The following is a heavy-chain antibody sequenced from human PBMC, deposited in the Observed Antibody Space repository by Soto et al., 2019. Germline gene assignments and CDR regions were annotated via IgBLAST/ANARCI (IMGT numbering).Heavy chain of an antibody. CDR1: GRTLSNFA. V-gene: IGHV3-23*01. CDR2: ISGAHT. Sequence: EVQLLESGGGLVQPGGSLRLSCAASGRTLSNFAMSWVRQAPGKGLEWVSTISGAHTYYAESVRGRFTISRDNSKNTVYLQVNNLRVEDTAVYYCAKSMAGPAHWFDSWGQGTLVTVSS. J-gene: IGHJ5*01. CDR3: AKSMAGPAHWFDS. D-gene: IGHD6-19*01.